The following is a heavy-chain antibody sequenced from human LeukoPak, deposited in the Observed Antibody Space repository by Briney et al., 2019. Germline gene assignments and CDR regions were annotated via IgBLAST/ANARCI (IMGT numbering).Heavy chain of an antibody. D-gene: IGHD2-2*01. CDR1: GYTFTGYY. Sequence: ASVKVSRKASGYTFTGYYMHWVRQAPGQGLEWMGWINPNSGGTNYAQKFQGWVTMTRDTSISTAYMELSRLRSDDTAVYYCARGYCSSTSCSKDYYYGMDVWGQGTTVTVSS. CDR2: INPNSGGT. J-gene: IGHJ6*02. V-gene: IGHV1-2*04. CDR3: ARGYCSSTSCSKDYYYGMDV.